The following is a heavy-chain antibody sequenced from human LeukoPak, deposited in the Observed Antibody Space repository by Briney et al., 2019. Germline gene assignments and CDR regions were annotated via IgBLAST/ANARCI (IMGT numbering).Heavy chain of an antibody. CDR3: ATTRVATTRLDY. Sequence: ASVKVSCKASGYTFIGYYMHWVRQAPGQGLEWMGWINPNSGVTNYAQKFQGRVTMTRDTSISTAYIELMSLRSDDTAVYYCATTRVATTRLDYWGQGTLVTVSS. J-gene: IGHJ4*02. D-gene: IGHD5-12*01. CDR2: INPNSGVT. V-gene: IGHV1-2*02. CDR1: GYTFIGYY.